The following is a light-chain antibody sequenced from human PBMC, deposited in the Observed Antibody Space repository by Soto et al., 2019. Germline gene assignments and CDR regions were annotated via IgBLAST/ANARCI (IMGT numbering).Light chain of an antibody. V-gene: IGKV3-20*01. CDR1: QSVSSSY. Sequence: EIVLTQSPGTLSLSPGERATLSCRASQSVSSSYLAWYQQTPGQAPRLLIYGASSRATGIPDSFSGSGSGTDFTRTISRLEPEDFAVYYWQQYGSSSWTFGQGTKVEIK. CDR2: GAS. J-gene: IGKJ1*01. CDR3: QQYGSSSWT.